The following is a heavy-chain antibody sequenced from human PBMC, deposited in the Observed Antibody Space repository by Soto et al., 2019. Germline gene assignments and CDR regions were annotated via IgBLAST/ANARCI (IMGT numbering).Heavy chain of an antibody. CDR1: GFPFNHYW. V-gene: IGHV3-74*01. D-gene: IGHD4-17*01. CDR3: ARDHYGDYYFDS. Sequence: ELQLVESGGGLVQPGGSLRLSCAASGFPFNHYWMHWVRQAPGKGLVWVSRINNDGSSTSYADSVRGRFTISRDNAKNTLSLQMHSLTAEDTAVYYCARDHYGDYYFDSWGQGTLVTVSS. CDR2: INNDGSST. J-gene: IGHJ4*02.